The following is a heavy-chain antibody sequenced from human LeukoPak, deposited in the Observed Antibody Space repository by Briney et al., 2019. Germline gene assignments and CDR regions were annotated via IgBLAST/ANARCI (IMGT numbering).Heavy chain of an antibody. CDR1: GFTFSSYA. V-gene: IGHV3-30*01. CDR2: XXXDGSNK. Sequence: PGRSLRLSCAASGFTFSSYAMHWVRQAPGKGXXXXXXXXXDGSNKYYADSVKGRFTISRDNSKNTLYLQMNSLRAEDTAVYYCARDMREQQWLVRIKLPDYWGQGTLVTVSS. D-gene: IGHD6-19*01. CDR3: ARDMREQQWLVRIKLPDY. J-gene: IGHJ4*02.